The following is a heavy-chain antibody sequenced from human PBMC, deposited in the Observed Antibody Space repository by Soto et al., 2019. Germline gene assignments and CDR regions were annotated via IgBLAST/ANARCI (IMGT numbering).Heavy chain of an antibody. CDR2: IYYSGST. CDR1: GVSISSYY. Sequence: SETLSLTCTVSGVSISSYYWSWIRQPPGKGLEWIGYIYYSGSTDYNPSLKSRVTISVDTSKNQFSLKLSSVTAADTAVYYCARRYGSAIDYWGQGTLVTVSS. CDR3: ARRYGSAIDY. V-gene: IGHV4-59*08. J-gene: IGHJ4*02. D-gene: IGHD1-26*01.